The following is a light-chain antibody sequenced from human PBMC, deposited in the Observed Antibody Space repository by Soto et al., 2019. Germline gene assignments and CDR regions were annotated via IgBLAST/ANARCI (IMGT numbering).Light chain of an antibody. V-gene: IGKV3-11*01. CDR3: QQRSNWPPYT. CDR2: DAS. J-gene: IGKJ2*01. CDR1: PSVSSY. Sequence: EIVLTQSPATLSLSPWERATLSCRASPSVSSYLAWYQQKTGQAPRILIYDASNRATGIPARFSGSRSGTDFTLTISSLEHEDVSVYYCQQRSNWPPYTFGQGTKLEIK.